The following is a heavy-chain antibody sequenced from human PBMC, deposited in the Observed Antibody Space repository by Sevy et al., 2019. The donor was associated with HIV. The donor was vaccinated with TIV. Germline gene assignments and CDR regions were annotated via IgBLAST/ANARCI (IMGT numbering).Heavy chain of an antibody. V-gene: IGHV3-30*02. J-gene: IGHJ3*02. CDR3: AIGYGGYDWGHDAFDM. Sequence: GGSLRLSCAASGFTFSSYGMHWVRQAPGKGLEWVAVIRYDGSNKQSMKDGFTISRDNSKNTVYLQMNSLRTEDTAVYYCAIGYGGYDWGHDAFDMGGQGTKVTVSS. CDR2: IRYDGSN. D-gene: IGHD5-12*01. CDR1: GFTFSSYG.